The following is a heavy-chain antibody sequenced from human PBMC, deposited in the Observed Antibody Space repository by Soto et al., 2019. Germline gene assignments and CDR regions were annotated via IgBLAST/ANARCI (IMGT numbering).Heavy chain of an antibody. D-gene: IGHD7-27*01. CDR3: ARRWGRNFDY. V-gene: IGHV1-3*04. J-gene: IGHJ4*02. Sequence: GASVKVSCKASGYTFTTYAIHWVRQAPGQRLEWMGWLNTGNGNTKYSQKFQGRFTIIRDTSASTAYMELSSLRSEDTAVYYCARRWGRNFDYWGQGTLVTVSS. CDR1: GYTFTTYA. CDR2: LNTGNGNT.